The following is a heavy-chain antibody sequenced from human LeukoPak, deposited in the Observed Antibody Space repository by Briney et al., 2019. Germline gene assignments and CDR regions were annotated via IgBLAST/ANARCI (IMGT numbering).Heavy chain of an antibody. D-gene: IGHD3-10*01. J-gene: IGHJ3*02. V-gene: IGHV4-39*01. CDR2: IYYTGTT. CDR1: GGSIISSGDY. CDR3: ARQRASGTWAFDI. Sequence: SETLSLTCTVSGGSIISSGDYWWGWIRQPPGKGLEWIGGIYYTGTTYNDPSLKSLVTISVDTSKSHFSLRLTSVTAADTAVYYCARQRASGTWAFDIWGQGTMVTVSS.